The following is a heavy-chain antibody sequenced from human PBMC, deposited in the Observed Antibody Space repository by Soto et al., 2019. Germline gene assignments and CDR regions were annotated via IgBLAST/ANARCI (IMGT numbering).Heavy chain of an antibody. J-gene: IGHJ3*02. CDR1: GFTFSNVG. D-gene: IGHD1-26*01. CDR3: ARGVVGAKRADAFDI. Sequence: GGFLRLSCAASGFTFSNVGMHWVRQVTGKDLEWVSAIGLAGDTYYPDSVKGRFTLSRENAKNTLYLQMNSLRAEDTAVYYCARGVVGAKRADAFDIWGQGTMVTVSS. V-gene: IGHV3-13*04. CDR2: IGLAGDT.